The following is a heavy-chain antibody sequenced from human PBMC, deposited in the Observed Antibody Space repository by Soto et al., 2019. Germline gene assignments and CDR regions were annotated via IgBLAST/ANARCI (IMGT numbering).Heavy chain of an antibody. J-gene: IGHJ4*02. V-gene: IGHV4-4*02. Sequence: SETLSLTCSVSGGSISSNNWWSWVRQPPGKGLEWVGEIYHSGNINYNPSLKSRVTISLDKSKNQFSLKLDSVTAADTAVYYCATSVTVAGSRYWCQGTLVTVSS. CDR2: IYHSGNI. CDR1: GGSISSNNW. CDR3: ATSVTVAGSRY. D-gene: IGHD6-19*01.